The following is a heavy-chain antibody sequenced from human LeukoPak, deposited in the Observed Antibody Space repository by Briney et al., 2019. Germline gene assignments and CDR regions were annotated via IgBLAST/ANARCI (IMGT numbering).Heavy chain of an antibody. J-gene: IGHJ4*02. V-gene: IGHV4-39*01. D-gene: IGHD6-19*01. Sequence: SETLSLTCTVSGGSISSSSYYWGWIRQPPGKGLEWIGSIYYSGSTYYNPSLESRVTISVDTSKNQFSLKLSSVTAADTAVYYCASERIAVAGSRDYWGQGTLVTVSS. CDR3: ASERIAVAGSRDY. CDR2: IYYSGST. CDR1: GGSISSSSYY.